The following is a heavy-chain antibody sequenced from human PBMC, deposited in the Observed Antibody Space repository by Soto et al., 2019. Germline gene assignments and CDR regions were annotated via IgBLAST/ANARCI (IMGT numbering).Heavy chain of an antibody. CDR3: ARDPDYGGNSGTKEDHY. D-gene: IGHD4-17*01. Sequence: QVQLVQSGAEVKKPGASVKVSCKASGYTFTSYAMHWVRQAPGQSLEWIGWINAGNGNTKYSQKFQGRVTITRDTSASTAYMELSSLRSEDTAVYYCARDPDYGGNSGTKEDHYWGQGTLVTVSS. V-gene: IGHV1-3*01. CDR2: INAGNGNT. CDR1: GYTFTSYA. J-gene: IGHJ4*02.